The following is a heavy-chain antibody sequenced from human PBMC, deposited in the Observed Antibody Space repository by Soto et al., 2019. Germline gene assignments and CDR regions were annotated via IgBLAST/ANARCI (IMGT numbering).Heavy chain of an antibody. Sequence: SETLSLTCTVSGGSISSGGYYWSWIRQHPGKGLEWIGYIYYSGSTYYNPSLKSRVTISVDTSKNQFSLKLSSVTAADTAVYYCARESSRPAKTYDYWGQGTLVTVSS. D-gene: IGHD6-6*01. CDR2: IYYSGST. CDR1: GGSISSGGYY. J-gene: IGHJ4*02. CDR3: ARESSRPAKTYDY. V-gene: IGHV4-31*03.